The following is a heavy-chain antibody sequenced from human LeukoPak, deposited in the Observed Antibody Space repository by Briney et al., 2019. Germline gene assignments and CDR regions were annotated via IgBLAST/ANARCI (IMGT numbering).Heavy chain of an antibody. CDR1: GFTFSSYT. CDR2: IIGSGGRT. J-gene: IGHJ5*02. CDR3: ARHLPFDP. V-gene: IGHV3-23*01. Sequence: GGSLRLSCATSGFTFSSYTMTWVRQAPGKGLEWVSTIIGSGGRTYNADSVKGRFTISRDNSKNTLYLQMNSLRAEDTAVYYCARHLPFDPWGQGTLVTVSS.